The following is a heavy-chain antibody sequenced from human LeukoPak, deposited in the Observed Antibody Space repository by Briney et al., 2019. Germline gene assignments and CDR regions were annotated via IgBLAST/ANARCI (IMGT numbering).Heavy chain of an antibody. D-gene: IGHD3-22*01. CDR3: ARGGGGYYDSSGYYPDYFDY. J-gene: IGHJ4*02. CDR1: GFTVSSNY. V-gene: IGHV3-53*01. Sequence: PGGSLRLSCAASGFTVSSNYMSWVRQAPGKGLEWVSVIYSGGSTYYADSVKGRFTISRDNSKNTLYLQMNSLRAEDTAVYYCARGGGGYYDSSGYYPDYFDYWGQGTLVTVPS. CDR2: IYSGGST.